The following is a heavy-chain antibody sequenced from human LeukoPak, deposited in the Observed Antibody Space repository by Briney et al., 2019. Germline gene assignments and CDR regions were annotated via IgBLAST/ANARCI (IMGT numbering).Heavy chain of an antibody. Sequence: SETLSLTCTVSGGSISRGGYYWSWIRQPPGKGLEWIGYIYHSGSTYYNPSLKSRVTISVDRSKNQFSLKLSSVTAADTAVYYCARGARRGGSYYFEYWGQGTLVTVSS. D-gene: IGHD1-26*01. CDR1: GGSISRGGYY. V-gene: IGHV4-30-2*01. CDR3: ARGARRGGSYYFEY. J-gene: IGHJ4*02. CDR2: IYHSGST.